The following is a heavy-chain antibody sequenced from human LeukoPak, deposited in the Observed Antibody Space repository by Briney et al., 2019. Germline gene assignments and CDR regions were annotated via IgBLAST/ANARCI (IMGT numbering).Heavy chain of an antibody. J-gene: IGHJ5*02. V-gene: IGHV4-39*07. CDR1: GGSISSSSYY. D-gene: IGHD3-3*01. Sequence: PSETLSLTCTVSGGSISSSSYYWGWIRQPPGKGLEWIGSIYYSGSTYYNPSLKSRVTISVDTSKNQFSLKLSSVTAADTAVYYCARALTIFGVVIILGHWLDPWGQGTLVTVSS. CDR3: ARALTIFGVVIILGHWLDP. CDR2: IYYSGST.